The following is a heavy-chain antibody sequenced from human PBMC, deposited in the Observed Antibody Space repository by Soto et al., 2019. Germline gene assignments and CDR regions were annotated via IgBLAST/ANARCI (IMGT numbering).Heavy chain of an antibody. CDR2: MNPNSGNT. CDR1: GYTFPSYD. J-gene: IGHJ6*02. V-gene: IGHV1-8*01. CDR3: ARGIAARLYYYYYGMDV. Sequence: GXSEQVSFKASGYTFPSYDINWVRQAAAQGREGMGWMNPNSGNTGYAQKFQGRVTMTRNTSISTAYMELSSLRSEDTAVYYCARGIAARLYYYYYGMDVWGQGTTVTVSS. D-gene: IGHD6-6*01.